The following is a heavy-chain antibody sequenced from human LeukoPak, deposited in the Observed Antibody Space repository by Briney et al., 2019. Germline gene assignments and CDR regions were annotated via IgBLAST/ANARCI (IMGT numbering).Heavy chain of an antibody. V-gene: IGHV4-59*01. CDR3: ARDKKDYCDSSGYYYFAFDI. CDR2: IYYSGST. J-gene: IGHJ3*02. Sequence: SETLSLTCTVSGGSIRSYYWSWIRQPPGKGLEWIGYIYYSGSTNYNPSLKSRVTISVDTSKNQFSLKLSSVTAADTAVYYCARDKKDYCDSSGYYYFAFDIWGQGTMVNVSS. CDR1: GGSIRSYY. D-gene: IGHD3-22*01.